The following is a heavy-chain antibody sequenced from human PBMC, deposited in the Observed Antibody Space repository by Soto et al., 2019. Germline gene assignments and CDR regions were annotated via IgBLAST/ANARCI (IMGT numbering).Heavy chain of an antibody. CDR3: ATDVHIAVAGSFYFDY. J-gene: IGHJ4*02. CDR2: FDPEDGET. V-gene: IGHV1-24*01. Sequence: ASVKVSCKVSGYTLTELSMHWVRQAPGKGLEWMGGFDPEDGETIYAQKFQGRVTMTEDTSTDTAYMELSSLRSEDTAVYYCATDVHIAVAGSFYFDYWGQGTLVTVSS. CDR1: GYTLTELS. D-gene: IGHD6-19*01.